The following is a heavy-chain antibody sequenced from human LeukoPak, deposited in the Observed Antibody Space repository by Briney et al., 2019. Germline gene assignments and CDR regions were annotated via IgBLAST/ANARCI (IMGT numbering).Heavy chain of an antibody. Sequence: PSETLSLTCTVSGGSISIYYWSWIRQPPGKGLEWIGYIHYSGNTNYNPSLKSRVTTSVDTSKNQFSLKLSSVTAADTAVYYCARFYVDIEPLWGQGTLVTVSS. CDR3: ARFYVDIEPL. D-gene: IGHD5-12*01. CDR1: GGSISIYY. J-gene: IGHJ4*02. V-gene: IGHV4-59*08. CDR2: IHYSGNT.